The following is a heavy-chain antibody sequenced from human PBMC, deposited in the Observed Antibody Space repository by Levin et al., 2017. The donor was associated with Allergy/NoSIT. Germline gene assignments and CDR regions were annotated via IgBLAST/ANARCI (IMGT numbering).Heavy chain of an antibody. CDR3: AHSLRIGPHGAKMYYFDH. CDR1: GSSLSTNGVA. J-gene: IGHJ4*02. Sequence: SGPTLVKPTQTLTLTCTLSGSSLSTNGVAVGWIRQPPGKALEWLALIYWDDDKRYSPSLKNRLTITMDTSKTLVVLTMANMDPMDTATHYCAHSLRIGPHGAKMYYFDHWGQGTLVTVSS. D-gene: IGHD5-24*01. CDR2: IYWDDDK. V-gene: IGHV2-5*02.